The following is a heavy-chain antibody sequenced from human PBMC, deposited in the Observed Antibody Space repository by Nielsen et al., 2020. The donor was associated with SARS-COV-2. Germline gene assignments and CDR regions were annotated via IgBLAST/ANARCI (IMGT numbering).Heavy chain of an antibody. CDR1: GFSFTDYY. Sequence: GESLKISCAASGFSFTDYYMKWIRQAPGKGLEWVSYISSSGSNIYYADSVKGRFTISRDNAKNSLYLQMNSLRAEDTAVYYCTKGAQLGDYWGQGTLVTVSS. J-gene: IGHJ4*02. CDR3: TKGAQLGDY. V-gene: IGHV3-11*04. D-gene: IGHD6-13*01. CDR2: ISSSGSNI.